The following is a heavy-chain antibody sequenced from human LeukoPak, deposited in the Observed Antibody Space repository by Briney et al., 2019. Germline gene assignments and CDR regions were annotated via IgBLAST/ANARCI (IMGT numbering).Heavy chain of an antibody. CDR3: ARDFRLLYLQEGY. Sequence: PAGSLTLSCAASGGTFSSYAMSWVRQPPGKGLEWVGAISGSGGSTYYAASVKGRFTISGDNSKNTLYLQMNGLSAEDTAVYYCARDFRLLYLQEGYWGKGTVVTVS. CDR2: ISGSGGST. D-gene: IGHD5-24*01. J-gene: IGHJ4*02. V-gene: IGHV3-23*01. CDR1: GGTFSSYA.